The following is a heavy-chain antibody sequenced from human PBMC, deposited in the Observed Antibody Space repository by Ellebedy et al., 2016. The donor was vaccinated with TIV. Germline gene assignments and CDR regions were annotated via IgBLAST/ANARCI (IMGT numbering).Heavy chain of an antibody. CDR3: ARARSSGWLHTPDY. CDR2: INPNSGGT. D-gene: IGHD6-19*01. CDR1: GYTFTGYY. Sequence: AASVQVSCKASGYTFTGYYMHWVRQAPGQGLEWMGWINPNSGGTNYAQKFQGWVTMTRDTSISTAYMELSRLRSDDTAVYYCARARSSGWLHTPDYWGQGLLVTVSS. V-gene: IGHV1-2*04. J-gene: IGHJ4*02.